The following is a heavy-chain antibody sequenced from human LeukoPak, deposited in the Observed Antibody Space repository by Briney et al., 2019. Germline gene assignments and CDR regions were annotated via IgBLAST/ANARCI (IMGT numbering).Heavy chain of an antibody. D-gene: IGHD6-19*01. CDR1: GFTFSSHV. CDR3: AKGEWLAHFDY. J-gene: IGHJ4*02. Sequence: GGPLRLSCAASGFTFSSHVMGWVRQAPGKGLEWVSTISGSGGGTYYADSVKGRFTISRDNSKNTLYLQMNSLRAEDTAVYYCAKGEWLAHFDYWGQGTLVTVSS. V-gene: IGHV3-23*01. CDR2: ISGSGGGT.